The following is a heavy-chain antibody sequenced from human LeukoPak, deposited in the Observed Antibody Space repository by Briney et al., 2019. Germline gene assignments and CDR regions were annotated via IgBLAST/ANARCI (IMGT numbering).Heavy chain of an antibody. D-gene: IGHD3-22*01. V-gene: IGHV3-23*01. CDR3: ARALYDTNGYPYGMDV. CDR1: GFTFTNYA. J-gene: IGHJ6*02. Sequence: GGSLRLSCAASGFTFTNYAMSWVRQAPGKGLEWVSAISGSGGGTYYADSVKGRFIISRDNSKNMVYLQMNSLRAEDTAVYYCARALYDTNGYPYGMDVWGQGATVTVSS. CDR2: ISGSGGGT.